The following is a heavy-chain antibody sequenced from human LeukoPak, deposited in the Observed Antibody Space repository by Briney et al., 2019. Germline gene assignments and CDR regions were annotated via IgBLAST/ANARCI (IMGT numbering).Heavy chain of an antibody. CDR2: INHSGST. V-gene: IGHV4-34*01. D-gene: IGHD3-22*01. Sequence: SETLSLTCAVYGGSFSGYYWSWIRQPPGKGLEWIGEINHSGSTNYNPSLKSRVTISVDTSKNQFSLKLSSVTAADTAVYYCAVDSSGAEPTKQHWGQGTLVTVPS. CDR1: GGSFSGYY. CDR3: AVDSSGAEPTKQH. J-gene: IGHJ1*01.